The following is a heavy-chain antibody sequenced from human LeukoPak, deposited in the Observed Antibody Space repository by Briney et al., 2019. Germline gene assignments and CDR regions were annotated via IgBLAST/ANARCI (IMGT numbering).Heavy chain of an antibody. V-gene: IGHV1-18*01. Sequence: ASVKVSCKASGYTFTSYGISWLRQAPGQGLEWMGWISAYNGNTNYAQKLQGRVTMTTDTSTSTAYMELRSLRSDDTAVYYCASCVEIQLCQWEYFQHWGQGTLVTVSS. CDR3: ASCVEIQLCQWEYFQH. J-gene: IGHJ1*01. D-gene: IGHD5-18*01. CDR2: ISAYNGNT. CDR1: GYTFTSYG.